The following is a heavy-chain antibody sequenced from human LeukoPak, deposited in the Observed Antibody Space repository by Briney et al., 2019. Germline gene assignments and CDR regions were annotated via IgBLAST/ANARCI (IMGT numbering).Heavy chain of an antibody. D-gene: IGHD3-22*01. CDR3: VKDREEVVIRYYFDF. J-gene: IGHJ4*02. CDR2: INWSRTTM. Sequence: GGSLTLSCAASGFTFDDYAMHWVRQIPGKGLEWVAGINWSRTTMDYADSVKGRFTISRDINSPYLRMKSLRTEDTGLYFCVKDREEVVIRYYFDFWGQGTQVTVSS. CDR1: GFTFDDYA. V-gene: IGHV3-9*01.